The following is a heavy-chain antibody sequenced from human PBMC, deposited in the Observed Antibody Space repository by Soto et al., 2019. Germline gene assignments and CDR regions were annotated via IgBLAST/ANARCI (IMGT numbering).Heavy chain of an antibody. CDR2: MNPNSGNT. Sequence: EASVKVSCKSSGYTFTSYDINWVRQATGQGLEWMGWMNPNSGNTGYAQKFQGRVTMTRNTSISTAYMELSSLRSEDTAVYYCARGTVTTGVIYYYYMDVWGKGTTVTVSS. V-gene: IGHV1-8*01. J-gene: IGHJ6*03. CDR1: GYTFTSYD. CDR3: ARGTVTTGVIYYYYMDV. D-gene: IGHD4-17*01.